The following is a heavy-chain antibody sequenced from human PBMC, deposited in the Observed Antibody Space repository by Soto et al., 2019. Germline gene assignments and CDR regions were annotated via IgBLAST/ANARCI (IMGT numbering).Heavy chain of an antibody. CDR3: AREAALGKAKGY. CDR2: SIPIFGTA. CDR1: GGTFSSYA. V-gene: IGHV1-69*06. D-gene: IGHD6-25*01. Sequence: QVQLVQSGAEVQKPGSSVKVSCKASGGTFSSYAISWVRQAPGHGLEWMGGSIPIFGTANYAQKFQGRVTIPADKSTSTAYMELSSLRSEQTAAYYCAREAALGKAKGYWGQGTLVTVCS. J-gene: IGHJ4*02.